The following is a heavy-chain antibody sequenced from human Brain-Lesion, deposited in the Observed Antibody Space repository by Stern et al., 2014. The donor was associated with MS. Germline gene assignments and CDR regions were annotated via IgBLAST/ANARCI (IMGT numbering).Heavy chain of an antibody. CDR2: INWKSGSL. CDR1: GFSFDAFA. V-gene: IGHV3-9*01. Sequence: EVQLVESGGGLVQPGRSLRLSCAASGFSFDAFAMHWVRQAPGKGLEWVSGINWKSGSLAYADSVKGRFTISRDSAKNSLFLQMNSLRPEDTALYYCTKDSGYFSGLFDSWGQGTLVTVSS. D-gene: IGHD3-22*01. CDR3: TKDSGYFSGLFDS. J-gene: IGHJ4*02.